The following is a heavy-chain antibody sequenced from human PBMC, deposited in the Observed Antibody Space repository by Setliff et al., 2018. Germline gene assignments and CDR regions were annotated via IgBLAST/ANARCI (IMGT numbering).Heavy chain of an antibody. CDR1: GGSISSHY. D-gene: IGHD6-19*01. CDR2: IYYSGST. J-gene: IGHJ4*02. V-gene: IGHV4-59*11. CDR3: AREGGGSGWTPDS. Sequence: SETLSLTCTVSGGSISSHYWSWIRQPPGKGLEWIGYIYYSGSTNYNPSLQSRVTMSVDRSKNQFSLNLRAMTAADTAVYYCAREGGGSGWTPDSWGQGTLVTVSS.